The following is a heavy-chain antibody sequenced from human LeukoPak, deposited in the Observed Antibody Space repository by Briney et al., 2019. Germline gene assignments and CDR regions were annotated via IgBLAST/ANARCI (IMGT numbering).Heavy chain of an antibody. Sequence: PGGSLRLSCAASGFTFSDYYMSWIRQAPGKGLEWVGIIYYSGSTYYNPSLKSRVTVSVDKSKNQVFLKLSSVTAADTAVYYCARGGFLEWLLLGDYWGQGTLVSVSS. CDR3: ARGGFLEWLLLGDY. V-gene: IGHV4-38-2*01. CDR1: GFTFSDYY. CDR2: IYYSGST. D-gene: IGHD3-3*01. J-gene: IGHJ4*02.